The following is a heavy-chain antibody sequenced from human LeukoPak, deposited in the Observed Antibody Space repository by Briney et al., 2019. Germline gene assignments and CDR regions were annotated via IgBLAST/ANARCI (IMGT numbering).Heavy chain of an antibody. CDR1: GFTFSSYA. V-gene: IGHV3-23*01. D-gene: IGHD2-2*01. Sequence: GGSLRLSCAASGFTFSSYAMSWVRQAPGKGLEWVSAISGSGGSTYYADSAKGRFTISRDNSKNTLYLQMNSLRAEDTAVYYCARSTELGYCSSTSCLVFDYWGQGTLVTVSS. J-gene: IGHJ4*02. CDR2: ISGSGGST. CDR3: ARSTELGYCSSTSCLVFDY.